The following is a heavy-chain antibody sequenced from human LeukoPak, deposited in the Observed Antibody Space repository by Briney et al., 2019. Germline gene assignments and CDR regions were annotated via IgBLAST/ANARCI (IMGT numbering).Heavy chain of an antibody. Sequence: SETLSLTCAVSGYSISSGYYWGWIRQPPGKGLEWIGSIYHSGSTYYNPSLKSRVTISVDTSKNQFSLKLSSVTAADTAVYYCARDEGIYYGSANKEWGQGTLVTVSS. CDR3: ARDEGIYYGSANKE. J-gene: IGHJ4*02. CDR1: GYSISSGYY. D-gene: IGHD3-10*01. CDR2: IYHSGST. V-gene: IGHV4-38-2*02.